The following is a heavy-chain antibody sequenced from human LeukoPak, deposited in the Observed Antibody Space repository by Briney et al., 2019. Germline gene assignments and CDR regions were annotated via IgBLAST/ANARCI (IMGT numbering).Heavy chain of an antibody. CDR1: GGSFSGYY. Sequence: SETLSLTCAVYGGSFSGYYWTLLRQTPGKGLEGVGEISHTGLTGSNPSLKSRVTIFVDASKKQFSLRMTSVTAADTGVYYCARVPDITARPCDTWGPGTLVTVSS. J-gene: IGHJ5*02. CDR3: ARVPDITARPCDT. CDR2: ISHTGLT. V-gene: IGHV4-34*01. D-gene: IGHD1-1*01.